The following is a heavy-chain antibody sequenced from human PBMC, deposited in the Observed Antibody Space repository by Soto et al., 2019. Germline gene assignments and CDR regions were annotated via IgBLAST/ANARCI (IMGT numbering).Heavy chain of an antibody. Sequence: PSETLSLTCTVSGGSISSGGYYWSWIRQHPGKGLEWIGYIYYSGSTYYNPSLKSRVTISVDTSKNQFSLKLSSVTAADTAVYYCATRLDCSGGSCRHYYFDYWGQGTLVTVSS. CDR2: IYYSGST. V-gene: IGHV4-31*03. J-gene: IGHJ4*02. CDR1: GGSISSGGYY. D-gene: IGHD2-15*01. CDR3: ATRLDCSGGSCRHYYFDY.